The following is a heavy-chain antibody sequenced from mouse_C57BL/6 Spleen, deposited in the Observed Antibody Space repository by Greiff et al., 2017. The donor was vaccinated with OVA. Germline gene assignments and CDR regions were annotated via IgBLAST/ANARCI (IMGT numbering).Heavy chain of an antibody. V-gene: IGHV1-82*01. D-gene: IGHD4-1*01. Sequence: QVQLQQSGPELVKPGASVKISCKASGYAFSSSWMNWVKQRPGKGLEWIGRIYPGDGDTNYNGKFKGKATLTADKSSSTAYMQLSSLTSEDSAVYFCARVLNWDNFDYWGQGTTLTVSS. CDR2: IYPGDGDT. CDR1: GYAFSSSW. CDR3: ARVLNWDNFDY. J-gene: IGHJ2*01.